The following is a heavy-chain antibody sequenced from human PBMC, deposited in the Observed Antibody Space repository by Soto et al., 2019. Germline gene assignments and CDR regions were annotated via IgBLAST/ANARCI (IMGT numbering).Heavy chain of an antibody. J-gene: IGHJ4*02. D-gene: IGHD3-10*01. V-gene: IGHV4-30-2*01. CDR3: VRGGLFGAGSSPTEY. CDR2: TSHSATT. CDR1: GGSISSGTYS. Sequence: QLQLQESGSGLLKPSQTLSLTCAVSGGSISSGTYSWTWIRQPPGKGLEWIGYTSHSATTNYSPSLKCRVTISEDPFKYHVSLKLTSVTAADTAVYYCVRGGLFGAGSSPTEYWGQGILVTVSS.